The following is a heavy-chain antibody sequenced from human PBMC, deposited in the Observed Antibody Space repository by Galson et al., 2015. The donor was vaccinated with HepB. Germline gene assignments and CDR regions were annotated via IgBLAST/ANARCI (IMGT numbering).Heavy chain of an antibody. CDR1: GYTLTELS. J-gene: IGHJ6*02. Sequence: SVKVSCKVSGYTLTELSMHWVRQAPGKGLEWMGGFDPEDGETIYAQKFQGRVTMTEDTSTDTAYMELSSLRSEDTAVYYCARAGYCSGGSCYQGLNYYGMDVWGQGTTVTVSS. V-gene: IGHV1-24*01. D-gene: IGHD2-15*01. CDR3: ARAGYCSGGSCYQGLNYYGMDV. CDR2: FDPEDGET.